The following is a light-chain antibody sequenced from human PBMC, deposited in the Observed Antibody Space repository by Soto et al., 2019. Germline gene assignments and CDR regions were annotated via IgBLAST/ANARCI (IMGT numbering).Light chain of an antibody. J-gene: IGKJ4*01. CDR3: QQYADSPIT. CDR2: DAS. V-gene: IGKV3D-20*01. Sequence: EIVLTQSPATLSLSPGETATLSCGTSQSVSRNYLAWYQQKPGLAPRLLIYDASTRATGIPDRFSGSGSGTDFTLTISRLEPEDFAVYYCQQYADSPITFGGGIKVEIK. CDR1: QSVSRNY.